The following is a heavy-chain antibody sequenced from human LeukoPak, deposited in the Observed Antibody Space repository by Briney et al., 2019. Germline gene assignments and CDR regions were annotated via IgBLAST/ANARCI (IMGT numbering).Heavy chain of an antibody. V-gene: IGHV1-8*02. J-gene: IGHJ5*02. Sequence: ASVKVSCKASGYTFTGYYMHWVRQATGQGLEWMGWMNPNSGNTGYAQKFQGRVTMTRNTSISTAYMELSSLRSEDTAVYYCARERRVSPNWFDPWGQGTLVTVSS. CDR3: ARERRVSPNWFDP. CDR2: MNPNSGNT. CDR1: GYTFTGYY.